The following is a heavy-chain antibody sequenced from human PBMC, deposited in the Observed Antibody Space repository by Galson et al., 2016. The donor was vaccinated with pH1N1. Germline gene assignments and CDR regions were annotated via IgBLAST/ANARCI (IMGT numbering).Heavy chain of an antibody. CDR1: GDSINNYY. CDR2: IYYTGTT. V-gene: IGHV4-59*01. CDR3: ARVLSSYRSLIDY. Sequence: SETLSLTCSVFGDSINNYYWTWIRQPPGKGLEWIGYIYYTGTTKYNPSLKSRVTISVDMSKNQFSLKLNSATAADTAMYYCARVLSSYRSLIDYWGQGTLVTVSS. J-gene: IGHJ4*01. D-gene: IGHD6-13*01.